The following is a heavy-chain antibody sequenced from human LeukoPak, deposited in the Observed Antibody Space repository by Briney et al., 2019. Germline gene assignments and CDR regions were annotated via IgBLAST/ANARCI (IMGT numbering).Heavy chain of an antibody. V-gene: IGHV4-34*01. D-gene: IGHD1-26*01. CDR3: ARGRWPVSGSYYRRWSWFDP. J-gene: IGHJ5*02. Sequence: SETLSLTCAVYGGSFSGYYWSWIRQPPGKGLEWIGEINHSGSTNYNPSLKSRVTISVDTSKNQFSLKLSSVTAADTAVYYCARGRWPVSGSYYRRWSWFDPWGQGTLVTVSS. CDR2: INHSGST. CDR1: GGSFSGYY.